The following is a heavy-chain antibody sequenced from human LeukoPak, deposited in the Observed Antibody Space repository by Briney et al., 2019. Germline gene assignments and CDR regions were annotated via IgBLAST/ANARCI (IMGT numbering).Heavy chain of an antibody. Sequence: GGSLRLSCAASGFTISTYWMIWVRHAPGKGLECVANIKPDGREKNYVDSVKGRFTVSRDNSRNSLFLQMNNLRAEDTAVYYCASGQGWHFDLWGRGTLVTVSS. CDR2: IKPDGREK. J-gene: IGHJ2*01. CDR3: ASGQGWHFDL. V-gene: IGHV3-7*01. CDR1: GFTISTYW.